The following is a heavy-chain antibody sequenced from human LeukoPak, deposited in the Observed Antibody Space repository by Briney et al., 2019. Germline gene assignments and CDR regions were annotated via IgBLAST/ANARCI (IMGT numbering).Heavy chain of an antibody. CDR2: IYYSGST. Sequence: PSETLSLTCTVSGGSISSSSYYWGWIRQPPGKGLEWIGSIYYSGSTYYNPSLKSRVTISVDTSKNQFSLKLSSVTPEDTAVYYCARDVVGMGGYGAYVGLPLDYWGQGTLVTVSS. D-gene: IGHD5-12*01. CDR3: ARDVVGMGGYGAYVGLPLDY. V-gene: IGHV4-39*07. CDR1: GGSISSSSYY. J-gene: IGHJ4*02.